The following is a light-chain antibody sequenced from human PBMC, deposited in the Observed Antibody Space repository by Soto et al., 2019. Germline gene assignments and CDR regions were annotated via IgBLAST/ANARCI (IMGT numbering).Light chain of an antibody. CDR3: QTWGTGIVV. CDR1: SGHSRYA. Sequence: QSELTQSPSASASLGASVKLTCTLSSGHSRYAIAWHQQQPEKGPRYLMKLNSDGSHSKGDGIPDRFSGSSSGAERYLTISSLQSEDEADYYCQTWGTGIVVFGGGTKLTVL. J-gene: IGLJ2*01. V-gene: IGLV4-69*01. CDR2: LNSDGSH.